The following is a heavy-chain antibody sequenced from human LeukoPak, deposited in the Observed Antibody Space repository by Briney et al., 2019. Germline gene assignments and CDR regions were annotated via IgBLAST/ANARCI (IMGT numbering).Heavy chain of an antibody. J-gene: IGHJ5*02. CDR1: GFTFSSYA. D-gene: IGHD1-26*01. Sequence: GGSLRLSCAASGFTFSSYAMHWVRQAPGKGLEWVAVISYDGSNKYYADSVKGRFTISRDNAKNSLYLQMNSLRAEDTAVYYCTGPVLGASASWGQGTLVTVSS. CDR2: ISYDGSNK. V-gene: IGHV3-30-3*01. CDR3: TGPVLGASAS.